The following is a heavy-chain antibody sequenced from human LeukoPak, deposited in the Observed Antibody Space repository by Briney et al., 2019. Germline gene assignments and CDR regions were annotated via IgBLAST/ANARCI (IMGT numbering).Heavy chain of an antibody. CDR2: IHYSGST. CDR1: GYSISSSSYY. V-gene: IGHV4-39*01. J-gene: IGHJ4*02. Sequence: SETLSLTCTVSGYSISSSSYYWGWIRQPPGKGLEWVGSIHYSGSTYYNPSLKSRLTISVDTSKNQLSLKLNSVTAADTGVYYCARHAGLAVAATGFDYWGQGTLVTVSS. CDR3: ARHAGLAVAATGFDY. D-gene: IGHD6-19*01.